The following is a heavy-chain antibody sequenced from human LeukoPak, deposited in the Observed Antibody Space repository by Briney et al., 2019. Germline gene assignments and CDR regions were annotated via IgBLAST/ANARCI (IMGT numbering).Heavy chain of an antibody. D-gene: IGHD2-21*02. V-gene: IGHV1-69*04. CDR2: IIPILGIA. CDR1: GGTFSSYA. CDR3: ARGCGGDCHAPRYFDY. Sequence: SVKVSCKASGGTFSSYAISWVRQAPGQGLEWMGRIIPILGIANYAQKFQGRVTITADKSTSTAYMELSSLRSEDTAVYYCARGCGGDCHAPRYFDYWGQGTLVTVSS. J-gene: IGHJ4*02.